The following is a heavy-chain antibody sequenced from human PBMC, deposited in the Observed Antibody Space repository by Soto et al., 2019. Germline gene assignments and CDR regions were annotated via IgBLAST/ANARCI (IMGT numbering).Heavy chain of an antibody. CDR1: GFTFSDYY. CDR2: ISSSGSTI. D-gene: IGHD2-15*01. J-gene: IGHJ6*02. CDR3: ARDRRWQLLPRQAMDV. V-gene: IGHV3-11*01. Sequence: GGSLRLSCAASGFTFSDYYMSWIRQAPGKGLEWVSYISSSGSTIYYADSVKGRFTISRDNAKNSLYLQMNSLRAEDTAVYDCARDRRWQLLPRQAMDVWGQGTTVTVSS.